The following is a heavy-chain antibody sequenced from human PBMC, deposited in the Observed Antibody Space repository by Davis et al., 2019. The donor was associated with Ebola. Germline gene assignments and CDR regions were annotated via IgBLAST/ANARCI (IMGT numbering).Heavy chain of an antibody. J-gene: IGHJ4*02. CDR3: ARGGSVFEY. CDR1: GFTFTNYA. Sequence: PGGSLRLSCAASGFTFTNYAMSWVRQAPGKGLEWVSGISASGDNTYYADSVQGRFGISRDNSKNTLYLQMDNPTAEDTALYYCARGGSVFEYWGQGTLVTVSS. CDR2: ISASGDNT. V-gene: IGHV3-23*01. D-gene: IGHD3-10*01.